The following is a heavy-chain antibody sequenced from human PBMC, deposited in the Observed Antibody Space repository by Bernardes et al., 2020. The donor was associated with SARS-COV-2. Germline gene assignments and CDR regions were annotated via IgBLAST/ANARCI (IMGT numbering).Heavy chain of an antibody. V-gene: IGHV1-18*01. J-gene: IGHJ4*02. D-gene: IGHD3-9*01. CDR3: ARGFLRYFDWLPPPIDY. Sequence: ASVKVSCKASGYTFTSYGISWVRQAPGQGLEWMGWISADSVNTDYAEKFQGRVTMTTDTSTSTAYMELRRLRSDDTAVYYCARGFLRYFDWLPPPIDYWGQGTLVTVSS. CDR2: ISADSVNT. CDR1: GYTFTSYG.